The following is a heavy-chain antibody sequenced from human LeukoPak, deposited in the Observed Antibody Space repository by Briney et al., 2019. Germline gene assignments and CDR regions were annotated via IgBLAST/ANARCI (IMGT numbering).Heavy chain of an antibody. J-gene: IGHJ4*02. CDR3: ATDFVLRFLEWSFTRD. CDR2: IKGYNGDT. CDR1: GYTFTSSG. Sequence: GASVKVSCKTSGYTFTSSGITWVRQAPGQGLEWMGWIKGYNGDTAYAQMFQGRFSMTTDTSTSTSSMELSGLRSDDTAVYYCATDFVLRFLEWSFTRDWGQGTLVTVSS. V-gene: IGHV1-18*01. D-gene: IGHD3-3*01.